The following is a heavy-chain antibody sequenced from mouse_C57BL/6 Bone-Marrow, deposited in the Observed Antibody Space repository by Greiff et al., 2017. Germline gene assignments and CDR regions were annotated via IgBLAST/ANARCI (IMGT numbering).Heavy chain of an antibody. D-gene: IGHD2-12*01. V-gene: IGHV5-16*01. Sequence: EVQVVESEGGLVQPGSSMKLSCTASGFTFSDYYMAWVRQVPEKGLEWVANINYDGSSTYYLDSLKSRFIISRDNAKNILYLQMSSLKSEDTATYYCAREGTTGYYGDYWGQGTTLTVSS. CDR2: INYDGSST. J-gene: IGHJ2*01. CDR3: AREGTTGYYGDY. CDR1: GFTFSDYY.